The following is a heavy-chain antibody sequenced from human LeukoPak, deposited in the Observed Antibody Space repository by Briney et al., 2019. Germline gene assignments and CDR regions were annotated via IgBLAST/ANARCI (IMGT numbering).Heavy chain of an antibody. CDR1: GFTFSSYS. D-gene: IGHD6-19*01. Sequence: GGSLRLSCAASGFTFSSYSMNWVRQAPGKGLEWVSSISSCGNYIYYADSGKGRFTISTDNAKNSLYLQMNSLRAEDTAVYYCARLAAPRIAVAGYFASWGQGDLVTVPS. J-gene: IGHJ4*02. V-gene: IGHV3-21*01. CDR2: ISSCGNYI. CDR3: ARLAAPRIAVAGYFAS.